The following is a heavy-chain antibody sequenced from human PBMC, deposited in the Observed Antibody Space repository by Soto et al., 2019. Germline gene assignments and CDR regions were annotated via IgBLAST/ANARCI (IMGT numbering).Heavy chain of an antibody. V-gene: IGHV3-9*01. CDR3: AKEYGQQLGYYYYGMDV. D-gene: IGHD6-13*01. CDR1: GFTFDDYA. Sequence: EVQLVESGGGLVQPGRSLRLSCAASGFTFDDYAMHWVRQAPGKGLEWVSGISWNSGSIGYADSVKGRFTISRDNAMNSLYLQMNSLRAEDTALYYCAKEYGQQLGYYYYGMDVWGQGTTVTVSS. CDR2: ISWNSGSI. J-gene: IGHJ6*02.